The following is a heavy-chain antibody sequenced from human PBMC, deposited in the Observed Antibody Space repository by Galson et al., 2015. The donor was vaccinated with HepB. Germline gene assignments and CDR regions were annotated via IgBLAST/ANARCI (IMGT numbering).Heavy chain of an antibody. Sequence: ETLSLTCTVSGGSISSSAYYWGWIRQPPGKGLEWIGSVYYSGRTDYNPSLNSRVTTSMDTSEKQFSLRLSSVTAADTAVYFCARHILFGEIPDYFDYWGQGILVTVSS. CDR2: VYYSGRT. CDR1: GGSISSSAYY. CDR3: ARHILFGEIPDYFDY. J-gene: IGHJ4*02. D-gene: IGHD3-10*01. V-gene: IGHV4-39*01.